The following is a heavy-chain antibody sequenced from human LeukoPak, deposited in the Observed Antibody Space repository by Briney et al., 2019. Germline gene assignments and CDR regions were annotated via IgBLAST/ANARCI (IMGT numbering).Heavy chain of an antibody. Sequence: GSPRLSCAASGFTFRDYSMNWVRHVPGKGLEWISSMSSRGTYIYYAGAVKGRFTISRDNTQSSVFLQMNSLRVDDTAIYYCARELSWGFSFDYWGQGTLVTVSS. V-gene: IGHV3-21*01. D-gene: IGHD3-10*01. CDR2: MSSRGTYI. CDR3: ARELSWGFSFDY. J-gene: IGHJ4*02. CDR1: GFTFRDYS.